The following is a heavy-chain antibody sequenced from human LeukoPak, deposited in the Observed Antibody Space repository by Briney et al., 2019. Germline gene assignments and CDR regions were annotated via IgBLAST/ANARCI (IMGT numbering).Heavy chain of an antibody. CDR1: GGTFSSYA. Sequence: SVKVSCKASGGTFSSYAISWVRQAPGQGLGWMGGIIPIFGTANYAQKFQGRVTITADKSTSTAYMELSSLRSEDTAVYYCARDGHSGYDLGGMDVWGKGTTVTVSS. J-gene: IGHJ6*04. V-gene: IGHV1-69*06. CDR3: ARDGHSGYDLGGMDV. CDR2: IIPIFGTA. D-gene: IGHD5-12*01.